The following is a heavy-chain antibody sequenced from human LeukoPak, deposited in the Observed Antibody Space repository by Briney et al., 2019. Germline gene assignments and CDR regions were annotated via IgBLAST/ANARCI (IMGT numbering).Heavy chain of an antibody. CDR2: IYYSGST. V-gene: IGHV4-30-4*07. Sequence: SETLSLTCAVSGGPISSGGYSWSWIRQPPGKGLEWIGYIYYSGSTYYNPSLKSRVTISVDTSKNQFSLKLSSVTAADTAVYYCARDPGSNYYGSGSYYYYMDVWGKGTTVTVSS. CDR1: GGPISSGGYS. J-gene: IGHJ6*03. D-gene: IGHD3-10*01. CDR3: ARDPGSNYYGSGSYYYYMDV.